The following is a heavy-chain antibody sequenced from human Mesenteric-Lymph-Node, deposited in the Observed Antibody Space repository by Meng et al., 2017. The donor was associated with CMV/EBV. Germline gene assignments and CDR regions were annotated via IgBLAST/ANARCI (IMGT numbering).Heavy chain of an antibody. V-gene: IGHV1-46*01. Sequence: KVSCKTSGYTFTSFHIHWVRQAPGQGPEWMGIINPSGGDTTYAQKFQGRLTMTRDTSTRTVYMELSSLRSEDTAVYFCARKVEWGLDYWGQGTLVTVSS. D-gene: IGHD1-26*01. CDR1: GYTFTSFH. CDR2: INPSGGDT. CDR3: ARKVEWGLDY. J-gene: IGHJ4*02.